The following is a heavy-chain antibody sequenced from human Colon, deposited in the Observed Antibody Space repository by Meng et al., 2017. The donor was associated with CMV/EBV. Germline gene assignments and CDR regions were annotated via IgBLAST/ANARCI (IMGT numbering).Heavy chain of an antibody. CDR2: INPSGGST. V-gene: IGHV1-46*01. D-gene: IGHD2-15*01. CDR1: GYTFTSHY. CDR3: ARWYCSGGSCYSYGMDV. Sequence: ASVKVSCKASGYTFTSHYMHWVRQAPGQGLEWMGIINPSGGSTSYAQKFQGRVTMTRDTSTSTVYMELSSLRSEDTAVYYCARWYCSGGSCYSYGMDVWGQGTTVTVSS. J-gene: IGHJ6*02.